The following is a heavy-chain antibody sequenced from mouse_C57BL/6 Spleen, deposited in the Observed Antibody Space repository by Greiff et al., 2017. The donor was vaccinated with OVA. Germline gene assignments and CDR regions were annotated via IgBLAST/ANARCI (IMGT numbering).Heavy chain of an antibody. D-gene: IGHD1-1*01. CDR1: GFSLSTSGMG. CDR3: ARSLYYYGSSYYFDY. J-gene: IGHJ2*01. Sequence: ESGPGILQSSQTLSLTCSFSGFSLSTSGMGVSWIRQPSGKGLEWLAHIYWDDDKRYNPSLKSRLTISKDTSRNQVFLKITSVDTADTATYYGARSLYYYGSSYYFDYWGQGTTLTVSS. V-gene: IGHV8-12*01. CDR2: IYWDDDK.